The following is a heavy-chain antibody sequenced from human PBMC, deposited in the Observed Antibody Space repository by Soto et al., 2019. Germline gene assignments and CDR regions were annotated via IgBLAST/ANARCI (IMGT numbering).Heavy chain of an antibody. CDR2: INPNSGGT. Sequence: ASVKVSCKASGYTFTGYYMHWVRQAPGQGLEWMGWINPNSGGTNYAQKFQGRVTMTRDTSISTAYMELSRLRSDDTAMYYCARGNHYYDSSGYYPVYPFDYWGQGTLVTVSS. V-gene: IGHV1-2*02. J-gene: IGHJ4*02. CDR1: GYTFTGYY. D-gene: IGHD3-22*01. CDR3: ARGNHYYDSSGYYPVYPFDY.